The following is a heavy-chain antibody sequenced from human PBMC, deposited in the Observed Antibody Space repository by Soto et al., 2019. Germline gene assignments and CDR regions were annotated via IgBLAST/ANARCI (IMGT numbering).Heavy chain of an antibody. CDR3: AKFCVDRLYCGLHIFRYFFDY. V-gene: IGHV3-23*01. CDR2: ISGSGSST. D-gene: IGHD2-21*01. Sequence: LSCAASGDTLRISPMGWVRQNPKKGLERVAAISGSGSSTYHVDSVKGRFTISRDISRNTLYLQMDNLRAEDTAIYYCAKFCVDRLYCGLHIFRYFFDYWRQGTLVPVSS. CDR1: GDTLRISP. J-gene: IGHJ4*02.